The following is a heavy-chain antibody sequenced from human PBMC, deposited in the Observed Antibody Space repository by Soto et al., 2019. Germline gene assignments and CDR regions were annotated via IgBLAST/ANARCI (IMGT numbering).Heavy chain of an antibody. CDR2: IIPIFGTA. CDR1: GGTFSSYA. V-gene: IGHV1-69*01. CDR3: AKGSSRALWFGEFPAIDY. D-gene: IGHD3-10*01. Sequence: QVQLVQSGAEVKKPGSSVKVSCKASGGTFSSYAISWVRQAPGQGLEWMGGIIPIFGTANYAQKFQGRVTITADESTSTAYMELSSLRSEDTAVYYCAKGSSRALWFGEFPAIDYWGQGTLVTVSS. J-gene: IGHJ4*02.